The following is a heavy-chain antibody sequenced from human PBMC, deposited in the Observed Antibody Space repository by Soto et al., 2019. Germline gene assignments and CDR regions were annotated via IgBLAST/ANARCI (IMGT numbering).Heavy chain of an antibody. CDR3: ARGSRDGYNSDY. CDR2: ISGSGGST. Sequence: PGGSLRLSCAASGFTFSSYAMSWVRQAPGKGLEWVSAISGSGGSTYYADSVKGRFTISRDNSKNTLYLQMNSLRAEDTAVYYCARGSRDGYNSDYWGQGTLVTVSS. J-gene: IGHJ4*02. V-gene: IGHV3-23*01. CDR1: GFTFSSYA. D-gene: IGHD5-12*01.